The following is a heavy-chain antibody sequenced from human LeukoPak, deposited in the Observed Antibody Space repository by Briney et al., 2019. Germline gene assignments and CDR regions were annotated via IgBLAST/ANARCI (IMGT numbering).Heavy chain of an antibody. V-gene: IGHV4-59*01. J-gene: IGHJ4*02. Sequence: SETLSLTCTVSGGSISSGFWSWIRQPPGKGLEWIGYIYYSGSTNYNPSLKSRVTISIDTSKSQFSLKLSSVTAADTAVYYCARWDSGSYFLDYWGQGTLVTVSS. CDR3: ARWDSGSYFLDY. CDR2: IYYSGST. CDR1: GGSISSGF. D-gene: IGHD1-26*01.